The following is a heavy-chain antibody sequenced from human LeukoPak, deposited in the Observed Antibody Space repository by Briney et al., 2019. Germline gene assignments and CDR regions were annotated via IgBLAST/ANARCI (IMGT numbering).Heavy chain of an antibody. CDR1: GYIFTGDY. CDR2: INPNSGGT. Sequence: ASVKVSCKASGYIFTGDYMHWVRQAPGQGLEWLGRINPNSGGTSYAQKFLGRVTMTRDTSISTAYMELTRLTSDDTAMYYCARSTVVGATIGDHWGQGTLVTVSS. D-gene: IGHD1-26*01. J-gene: IGHJ4*02. V-gene: IGHV1-2*06. CDR3: ARSTVVGATIGDH.